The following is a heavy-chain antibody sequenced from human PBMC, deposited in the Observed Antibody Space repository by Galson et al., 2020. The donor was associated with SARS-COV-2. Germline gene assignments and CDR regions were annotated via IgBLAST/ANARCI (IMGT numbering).Heavy chain of an antibody. J-gene: IGHJ4*02. CDR1: GFTFSNHW. D-gene: IGHD7-27*01. Sequence: GGSLRLSCAVSGFTFSNHWMHWVRQAPGKGLVWVSRIYSEGSSTSYADAAKGRFTISGDNAKNTLYLQMNSLTAEDTAVYYCARGDMGNDYFDYWGQGTLVTVSS. CDR3: ARGDMGNDYFDY. V-gene: IGHV3-74*01. CDR2: IYSEGSST.